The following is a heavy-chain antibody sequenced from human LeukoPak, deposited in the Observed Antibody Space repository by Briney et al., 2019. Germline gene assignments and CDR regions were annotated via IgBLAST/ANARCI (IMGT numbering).Heavy chain of an antibody. J-gene: IGHJ4*02. Sequence: GGSLRLSCAASGFTFSSYAMSWVRQAPGKGLEWVSVISNSGGSTFYADSVKGRFTISRDNSKNTLYLQMNSLRAEDTAVYYCAKELLSDYGFDYWGQGTLVTVSS. CDR1: GFTFSSYA. CDR3: AKELLSDYGFDY. D-gene: IGHD4-17*01. CDR2: ISNSGGST. V-gene: IGHV3-23*01.